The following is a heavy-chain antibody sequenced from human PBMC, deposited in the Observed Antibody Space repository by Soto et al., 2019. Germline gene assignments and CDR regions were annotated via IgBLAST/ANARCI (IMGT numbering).Heavy chain of an antibody. V-gene: IGHV1-69*13. D-gene: IGHD3-22*01. CDR1: GGTFSSYA. CDR3: ARDLPRYYDSSGYYPDWFDP. J-gene: IGHJ5*02. CDR2: IIPIFGTA. Sequence: SVKVSCKASGGTFSSYAISWVRQAPGQGLEWMGGIIPIFGTANYAQKFQGRVTITADESTSTAYMELSSLRSEDTAVYYCARDLPRYYDSSGYYPDWFDPWGQGTLVTVSS.